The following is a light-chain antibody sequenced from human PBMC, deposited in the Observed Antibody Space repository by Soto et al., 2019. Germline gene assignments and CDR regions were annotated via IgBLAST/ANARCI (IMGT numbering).Light chain of an antibody. CDR2: GAS. J-gene: IGKJ4*01. Sequence: EIVMTQSPATLSVSPGERATLSCRASQSVSSNLAWYQQKPGQAPRLLIYGASTRATGIPARFSGSGSGTEFTLTISSRQSEDFAVYYCQQYNNWPPGTFGGGTKVDIK. V-gene: IGKV3-15*01. CDR1: QSVSSN. CDR3: QQYNNWPPGT.